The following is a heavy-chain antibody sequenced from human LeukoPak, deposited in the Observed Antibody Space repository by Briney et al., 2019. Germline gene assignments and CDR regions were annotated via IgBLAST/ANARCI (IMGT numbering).Heavy chain of an antibody. CDR1: GGTFSSYA. D-gene: IGHD3-10*01. CDR3: ARGEGQYLRASGPYYYYMDV. Sequence: AASVKVSCKASGGTFSSYAISWVRQAPGQGLEWMGGIFPIFGTANYAQKFQGRVTITTDESTSTAYMELSSLRSEDTAVYYCARGEGQYLRASGPYYYYMDVWGKGTTVTVSS. CDR2: IFPIFGTA. V-gene: IGHV1-69*05. J-gene: IGHJ6*03.